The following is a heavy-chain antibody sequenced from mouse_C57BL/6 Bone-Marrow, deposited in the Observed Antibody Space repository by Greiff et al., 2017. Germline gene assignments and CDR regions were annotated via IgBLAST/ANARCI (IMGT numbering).Heavy chain of an antibody. CDR2: ISSGGSYT. CDR3: ARHDLMDY. J-gene: IGHJ4*01. CDR1: GFTFSSYG. Sequence: EVKLMESGGDLVKPGGSLKLSCAASGFTFSSYGMSWVRQTPDKRLEWVATISSGGSYTYYPDSVKGRFTISRDNAKNTLYLQMSSLKSEDTAMYYCARHDLMDYCGQGTSVTVSS. V-gene: IGHV5-6*01.